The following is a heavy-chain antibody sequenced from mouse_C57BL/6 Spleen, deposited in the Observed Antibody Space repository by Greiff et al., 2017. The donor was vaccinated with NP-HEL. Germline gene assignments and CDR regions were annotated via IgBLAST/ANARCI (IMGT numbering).Heavy chain of an antibody. V-gene: IGHV1-15*01. CDR1: GYTFTDYE. J-gene: IGHJ1*03. CDR3: TSGGDLLHGSHWYFDV. Sequence: QVQLQQSGAELVRPGASVTLSCKASGYTFTDYEMHWVKQTPVHGLEWIGAIDPETGGTAYNQKFKGKAILTADKSSSTAYMELRSLTSEDSAVYYSTSGGDLLHGSHWYFDVWGTGTTVTVSS. CDR2: IDPETGGT. D-gene: IGHD1-1*01.